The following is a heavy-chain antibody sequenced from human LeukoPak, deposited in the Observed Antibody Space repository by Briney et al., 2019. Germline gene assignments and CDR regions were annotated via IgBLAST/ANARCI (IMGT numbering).Heavy chain of an antibody. D-gene: IGHD6-6*01. CDR2: IYYSGST. J-gene: IGHJ4*02. CDR3: AVTIAAPTLYFVY. V-gene: IGHV4-39*01. CDR1: GGSISSSSYY. Sequence: SETLSLSCTVSGGSISSSSYYWGWIRQPPGKGLEWIGSIYYSGSTYYNPSLKSRVTISVDTSKNQFSLKLSSVTAADTAVYYCAVTIAAPTLYFVYWAQGPLVTVSS.